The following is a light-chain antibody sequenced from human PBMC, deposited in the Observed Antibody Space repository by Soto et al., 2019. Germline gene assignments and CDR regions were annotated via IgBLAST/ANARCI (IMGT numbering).Light chain of an antibody. CDR1: SSDIGGYEY. Sequence: QSALTQPASVSGSPGQSITISCTGTSSDIGGYEYVSWYQHHPGKAPKLMIYEVSNRPSGVSYRFSGSRSGNTASLTISGLQAEDEADYYCSSYTSISPLVFGGGTKLTVL. CDR3: SSYTSISPLV. J-gene: IGLJ2*01. V-gene: IGLV2-14*01. CDR2: EVS.